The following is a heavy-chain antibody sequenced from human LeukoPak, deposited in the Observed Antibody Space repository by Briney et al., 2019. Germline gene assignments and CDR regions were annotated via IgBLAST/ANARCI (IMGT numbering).Heavy chain of an antibody. Sequence: ASVKVSCKASGYTFTGYYMHWVRQAPGQGLEWMGWINPNSGGTNYAQKFQGRVTVTRDTSITTAYMELSRLRSDDTAVYYCARDPLRQQLINGMDVWGQGTTVTVSS. CDR2: INPNSGGT. CDR1: GYTFTGYY. CDR3: ARDPLRQQLINGMDV. V-gene: IGHV1-2*02. J-gene: IGHJ6*02. D-gene: IGHD6-13*01.